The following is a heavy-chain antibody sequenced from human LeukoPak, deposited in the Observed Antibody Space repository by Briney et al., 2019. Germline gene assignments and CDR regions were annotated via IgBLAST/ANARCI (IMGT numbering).Heavy chain of an antibody. J-gene: IGHJ4*02. CDR1: GYSFTSYN. D-gene: IGHD6-19*01. CDR3: ARASSGWPGDFDY. CDR2: IKPSGGNT. V-gene: IGHV1-46*01. Sequence: ASVKVSCKTSGYSFTSYNLHWVRQAPGQRLEWMGIIKPSGGNTNYAQKFQGRVTMTRDMSTSTVYMELSSLRSEDTAVYYCARASSGWPGDFDYWGQGTLVTVSS.